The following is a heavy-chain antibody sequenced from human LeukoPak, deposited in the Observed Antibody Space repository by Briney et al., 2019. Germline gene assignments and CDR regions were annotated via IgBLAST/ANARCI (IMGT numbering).Heavy chain of an antibody. CDR2: ISYDGSNK. V-gene: IGHV3-30*18. CDR3: AKDQDRVTTVPYYFDY. J-gene: IGHJ4*02. Sequence: GRSLRLSCAASGFTFSSYGMHWVRQAPGKGLEWVAVISYDGSNKYYADSVKGRFTISRDNSKNTLYLQMNSLRAEDTAVYYCAKDQDRVTTVPYYFDYWGQGTLVTVSS. CDR1: GFTFSSYG. D-gene: IGHD4-17*01.